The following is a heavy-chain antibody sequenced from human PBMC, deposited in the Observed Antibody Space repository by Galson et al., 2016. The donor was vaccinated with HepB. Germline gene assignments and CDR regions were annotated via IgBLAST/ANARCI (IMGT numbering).Heavy chain of an antibody. D-gene: IGHD6-19*01. CDR2: ISGDGSST. CDR1: GFTFSNHW. CDR3: AKAKDRGYDSGCLDN. J-gene: IGHJ4*02. V-gene: IGHV3-74*01. Sequence: SLRLSCAASGFTFSNHWMHWVRQAPGKGLVWVSRISGDGSSTSYADSVKGRFTISRDNAKNTMYLQMKSLSAEDTALYYCAKAKDRGYDSGCLDNWGQGTLVIVSS.